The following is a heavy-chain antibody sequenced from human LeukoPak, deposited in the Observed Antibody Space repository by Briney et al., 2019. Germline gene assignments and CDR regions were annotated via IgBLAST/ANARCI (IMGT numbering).Heavy chain of an antibody. CDR3: TAGLGKTDDDS. Sequence: SGGSLRLSCEGSGFNFNDAWMSWIRQAPGGGLEWVGRVRTTAEGETTDYAAPVRGRFIISRDDSKNMVFLQMNRLETEDTAIYYCTAGLGKTDDDSWGQGTLVTVSS. D-gene: IGHD4-11*01. J-gene: IGHJ4*02. V-gene: IGHV3-15*01. CDR1: GFNFNDAW. CDR2: VRTTAEGETT.